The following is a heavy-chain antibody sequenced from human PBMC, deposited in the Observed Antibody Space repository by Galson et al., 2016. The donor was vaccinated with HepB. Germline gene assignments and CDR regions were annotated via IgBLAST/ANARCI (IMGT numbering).Heavy chain of an antibody. D-gene: IGHD2-2*01. J-gene: IGHJ4*02. CDR1: GFMFSTYW. Sequence: SLRLSCAASGFMFSTYWMQWVRQAPGKGLVWVSLIDPDGTTIDYADSVRGRFSISRDNAKNTMSLQMNSLRVEDTAVYYCAKVGPSCSSTRCSDYYFDYWGQGTLVTVSS. CDR2: IDPDGTTI. CDR3: AKVGPSCSSTRCSDYYFDY. V-gene: IGHV3-74*01.